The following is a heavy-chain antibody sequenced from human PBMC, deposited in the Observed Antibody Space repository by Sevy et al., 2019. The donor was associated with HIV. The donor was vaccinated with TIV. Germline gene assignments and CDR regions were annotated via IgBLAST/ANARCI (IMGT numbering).Heavy chain of an antibody. Sequence: SETLSLTCSVSGGSISSYFWTWVRQSPGKGLEWIGNIYFTGNTDYSPSLKSRVTLSLDTSKSQFSLTLKSVTAADTAIYFCARDSTTRPMVLDYWGHGTLVTVSS. J-gene: IGHJ4*01. CDR3: ARDSTTRPMVLDY. D-gene: IGHD1-1*01. V-gene: IGHV4-59*01. CDR1: GGSISSYF. CDR2: IYFTGNT.